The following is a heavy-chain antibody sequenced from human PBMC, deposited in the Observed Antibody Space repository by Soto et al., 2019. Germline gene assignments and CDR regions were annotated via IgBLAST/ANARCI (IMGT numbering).Heavy chain of an antibody. CDR1: GGTFSSYA. Sequence: QVQLVQSGAEVKKPGSSVKLSCKASGGTFSSYAISWVRQAPGQGLEWLGGIISIFGTANYAQKFQGRVTITADESTSTGYMGPSTLRSEATAVYYSAQVQHQLSHYYYGMDVWCQGTTVTVFS. D-gene: IGHD6-13*01. J-gene: IGHJ6*02. V-gene: IGHV1-69*01. CDR2: IISIFGTA. CDR3: AQVQHQLSHYYYGMDV.